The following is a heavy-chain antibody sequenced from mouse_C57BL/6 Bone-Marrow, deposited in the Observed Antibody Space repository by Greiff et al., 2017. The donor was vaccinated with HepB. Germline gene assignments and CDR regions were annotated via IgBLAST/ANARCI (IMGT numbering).Heavy chain of an antibody. D-gene: IGHD2-4*01. CDR3: ARRGLRRGGY. Sequence: QVQLKESGAELARPGASVKLSCKASGYTFTSYGISWVKQRTGQGLEWIGEIYPRSCNTYYNEKFKGKATLTADKSSSTAYMELRSLTSEDSAVYFCARRGLRRGGYWGQGTTLTVSS. V-gene: IGHV1-81*01. CDR2: IYPRSCNT. J-gene: IGHJ2*01. CDR1: GYTFTSYG.